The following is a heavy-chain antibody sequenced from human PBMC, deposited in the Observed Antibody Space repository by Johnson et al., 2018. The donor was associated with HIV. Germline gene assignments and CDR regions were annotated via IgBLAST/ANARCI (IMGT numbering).Heavy chain of an antibody. CDR1: GFSLSDYY. D-gene: IGHD3-16*01. J-gene: IGHJ3*02. Sequence: QVQLVESGGGLVQPGGSLRLSCAAPGFSLSDYYMTWIRQAPGKGLAWVSYISSTGGTKSSADSPQGRFTISRDNAKNSLYLQMNSLRVEDTAVYYCARDGGRGDFDIWGQGTRVSVSS. V-gene: IGHV3-11*04. CDR3: ARDGGRGDFDI. CDR2: ISSTGGTK.